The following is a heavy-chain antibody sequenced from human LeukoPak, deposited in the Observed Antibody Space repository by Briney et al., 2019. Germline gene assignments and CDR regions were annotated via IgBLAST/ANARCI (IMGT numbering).Heavy chain of an antibody. CDR1: GGSISSSSYY. CDR3: ARQSAPVSAAAAWRFDP. J-gene: IGHJ5*02. D-gene: IGHD6-13*01. CDR2: IYYSGST. V-gene: IGHV4-39*01. Sequence: SETLSLTCTVSGGSISSSSYYWGWIRQPPGKGLEWIGSIYYSGSTYYNPSLKSRVTISVDTSKNQFSLKLSSVTAADTAVYYCARQSAPVSAAAAWRFDPWGQGTLVTVYS.